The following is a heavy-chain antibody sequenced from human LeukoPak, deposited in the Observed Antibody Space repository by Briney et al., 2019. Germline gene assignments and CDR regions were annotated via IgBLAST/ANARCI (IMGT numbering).Heavy chain of an antibody. CDR2: MNPNSGNT. D-gene: IGHD4-11*01. CDR1: GYTFTSYG. J-gene: IGHJ5*02. CDR3: AREPPTGTTGDNWFDP. V-gene: IGHV1-8*02. Sequence: GASVKVSCKASGYTFTSYGISWVRQAPGQGLEWMGWMNPNSGNTGYAQKFQGRVTMTRNTSISTAYMELSSLRSEDTAVYYCAREPPTGTTGDNWFDPWGQGTLVTVSS.